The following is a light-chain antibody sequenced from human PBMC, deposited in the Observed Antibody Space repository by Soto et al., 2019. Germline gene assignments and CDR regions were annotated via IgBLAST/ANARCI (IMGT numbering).Light chain of an antibody. J-gene: IGKJ4*01. V-gene: IGKV3-20*01. CDR3: QQYCISPLT. CDR1: QSVSSSY. Sequence: IVLTQSPGTLSLSPGERATLSCRASQSVSSSYLAWYQQKPGQAPRLLIYGASSRATGIPDRFSGSGSGTDFTLTISRLEPEDCAVYYCQQYCISPLTFGGGTKVEIK. CDR2: GAS.